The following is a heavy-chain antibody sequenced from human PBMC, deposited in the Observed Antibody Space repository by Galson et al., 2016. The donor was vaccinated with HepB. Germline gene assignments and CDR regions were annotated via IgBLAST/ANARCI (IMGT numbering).Heavy chain of an antibody. Sequence: PALVKPTQTLTLTCTFSGFSLNSSGVGVGWIRQPPGKALEWLAGIYWDDYKWYSPSLKSRLTITKDTSKNQVVLTMANMDPVDTATYYCAHRFRSFGEGTGRSFGHWGQETLVTVPS. CDR2: IYWDDYK. CDR3: AHRFRSFGEGTGRSFGH. J-gene: IGHJ4*02. CDR1: GFSLNSSGVG. V-gene: IGHV2-5*02. D-gene: IGHD3-10*01.